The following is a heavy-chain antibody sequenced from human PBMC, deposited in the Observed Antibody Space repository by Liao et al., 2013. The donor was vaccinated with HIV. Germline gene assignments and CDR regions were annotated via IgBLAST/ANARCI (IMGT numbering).Heavy chain of an antibody. CDR2: ISSTGST. D-gene: IGHD7-27*01. J-gene: IGHJ4*02. Sequence: QVQLQESGPGLLRPSETLSLTCTVSGGSMSSYSWSWIRQPAGRGLEWIGRISSTGSTQFNPSLNSRLTMSIDTSRNQFSLQLSSVTVADTAVYYCARDENWGXEYWGQGTLVTVSS. CDR1: GGSMSSYS. V-gene: IGHV4-4*07. CDR3: ARDENWGXEY.